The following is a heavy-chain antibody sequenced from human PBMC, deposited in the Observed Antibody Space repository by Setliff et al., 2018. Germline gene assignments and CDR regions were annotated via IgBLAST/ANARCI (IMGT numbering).Heavy chain of an antibody. CDR2: INSRGDTT. Sequence: GGSLRLSCTASGFTFSSNAVSWVRQAPGKGLEWVSLINSRGDTTNYADSVKGRFTISRDSSKNTLYLQMNSLRAEDTAVYYCAPRPDVAFDVWGQGTMVTVS. V-gene: IGHV3-23*01. J-gene: IGHJ3*01. CDR1: GFTFSSNA. CDR3: APRPDVAFDV.